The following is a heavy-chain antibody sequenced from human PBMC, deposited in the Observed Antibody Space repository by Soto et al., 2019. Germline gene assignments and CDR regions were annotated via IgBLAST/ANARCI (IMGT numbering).Heavy chain of an antibody. V-gene: IGHV1-18*01. J-gene: IGHJ6*03. D-gene: IGHD3-10*01. CDR3: ARAPLWVGGVIITYYYYMDV. CDR1: GFTFSSYG. Sequence: GSVEGSCKASGFTFSSYGISWGRQAPGQGVEWMGWISAYNGNTNYAQKLQGRVTMTTDTSTSTAYMELRSLRSDDTAVYYCARAPLWVGGVIITYYYYMDVWGKGTTVTV. CDR2: ISAYNGNT.